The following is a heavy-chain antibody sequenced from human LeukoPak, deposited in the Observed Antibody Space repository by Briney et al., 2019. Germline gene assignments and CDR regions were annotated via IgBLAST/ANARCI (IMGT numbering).Heavy chain of an antibody. CDR1: GFTFSSYA. CDR3: AREPPYGDYYYYGMDV. D-gene: IGHD4-17*01. J-gene: IGHJ6*02. Sequence: PGGSLRLSCAASGFTFSSYAMHWVRQAPGKGLEWVAVISYDGSNKYYADSVKGRFTISRDNSKNTLYLQMNSLRAEDTAVYYCAREPPYGDYYYYGMDVWGQGTTVTVSS. CDR2: ISYDGSNK. V-gene: IGHV3-30-3*01.